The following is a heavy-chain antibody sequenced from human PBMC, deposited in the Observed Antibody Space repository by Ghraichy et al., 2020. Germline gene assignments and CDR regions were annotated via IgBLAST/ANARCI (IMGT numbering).Heavy chain of an antibody. CDR2: ISGTGGST. D-gene: IGHD3-9*01. CDR1: GFTFSSYA. J-gene: IGHJ4*02. V-gene: IGHV3-23*01. Sequence: AGSLRLSCAASGFTFSSYAMRWVRQAPGKGLEWVSAISGTGGSTYYADSVKGRFTISRDNSKNTLYLQINSLRAEDTAVYYCATRPYYDILTGYGGLDFWGQGTLVTVSS. CDR3: ATRPYYDILTGYGGLDF.